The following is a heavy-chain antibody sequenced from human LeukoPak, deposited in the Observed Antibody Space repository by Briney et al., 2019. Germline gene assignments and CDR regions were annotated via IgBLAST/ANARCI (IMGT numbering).Heavy chain of an antibody. CDR3: SLQCPGDH. CDR2: IKSKTDGGTI. CDR1: GFTFSNAW. D-gene: IGHD4-11*01. J-gene: IGHJ4*02. V-gene: IGHV3-15*01. Sequence: PGGSLRLSCAASGFTFSNAWMSWVRQAPGKGLEWVGRIKSKTDGGTIGYAAPVKGRFTISRDDSKHTLYLQMNSLKTEDTAVYYCSLQCPGDHWGQGTLVTVSS.